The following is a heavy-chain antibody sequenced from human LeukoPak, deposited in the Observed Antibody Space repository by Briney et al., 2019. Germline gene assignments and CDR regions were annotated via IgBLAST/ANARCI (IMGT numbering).Heavy chain of an antibody. V-gene: IGHV3-74*01. CDR1: GITFTNYW. J-gene: IGHJ4*02. D-gene: IGHD4-11*01. CDR2: INMVGSHT. Sequence: SGGSLRLSCTASGITFTNYWMHWVRQAPGKGLVWVSHINMVGSHTTYADSVKGRFTISRDNAKSTLYLQLNSLRAKDTAVYYCATDDYRGLGYWGQGTLVTVTS. CDR3: ATDDYRGLGY.